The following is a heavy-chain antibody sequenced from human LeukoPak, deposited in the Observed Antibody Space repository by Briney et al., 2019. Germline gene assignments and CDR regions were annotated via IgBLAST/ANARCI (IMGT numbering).Heavy chain of an antibody. CDR1: GGSFSGCY. Sequence: SETLSLTCAVYGGSFSGCYWSGIRQPPGKGLEWIVEINHSGSTNYNPSLKSRVTISVDTPKNQFSLKLSSVTAADTAVYYCARESPEWRYFDYWGQGTLVTVSS. CDR2: INHSGST. CDR3: ARESPEWRYFDY. V-gene: IGHV4-34*01. D-gene: IGHD2-8*01. J-gene: IGHJ4*02.